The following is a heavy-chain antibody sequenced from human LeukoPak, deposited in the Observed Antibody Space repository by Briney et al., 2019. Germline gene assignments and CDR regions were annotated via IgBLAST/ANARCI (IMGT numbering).Heavy chain of an antibody. CDR1: GFTFSDHY. CDR2: ISSSAGTI. CDR3: ARDRLQSTN. V-gene: IGHV3-11*04. Sequence: PGGSLRLSCAASGFTFSDHYMTWIRQAPGKGLEWISYISSSAGTIYYADSVKGRFTISRDNAKNSPYLQMNSLRAEDTAVYYCARDRLQSTNWGQGTLVTVSS. D-gene: IGHD4-11*01. J-gene: IGHJ4*02.